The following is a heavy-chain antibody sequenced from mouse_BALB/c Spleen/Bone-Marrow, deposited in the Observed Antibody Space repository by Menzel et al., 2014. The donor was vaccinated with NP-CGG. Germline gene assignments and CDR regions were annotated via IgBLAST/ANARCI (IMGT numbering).Heavy chain of an antibody. V-gene: IGHV2-9*02. Sequence: VNLVESGPGLVAPSQSLSIPCTVSGFSLSHYGVHWVRQPPGKGLEWLGVIWAGGSTNYISALMSRLTISKDNSKSQVFLKMHSLQTDDTAMYFCARVGDSDYAMDYWGQGTSVTVSS. CDR3: ARVGDSDYAMDY. D-gene: IGHD2-13*01. J-gene: IGHJ4*01. CDR2: IWAGGST. CDR1: GFSLSHYG.